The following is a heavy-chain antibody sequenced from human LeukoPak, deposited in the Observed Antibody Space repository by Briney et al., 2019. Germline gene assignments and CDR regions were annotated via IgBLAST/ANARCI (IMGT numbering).Heavy chain of an antibody. CDR2: IYYSGST. D-gene: IGHD4-17*01. J-gene: IGHJ4*02. CDR1: GGSISSYY. CDR3: ARTEGPTDYGDYFDY. Sequence: PSETLSLTCTVSGGSISSYYWSWIRQPPGKGLEWIGYIYYSGSTNYNPSLKSRVTISVDTSKNQFSLKLSSVTAADTAVYYCARTEGPTDYGDYFDYWGQGTLATVSS. V-gene: IGHV4-59*01.